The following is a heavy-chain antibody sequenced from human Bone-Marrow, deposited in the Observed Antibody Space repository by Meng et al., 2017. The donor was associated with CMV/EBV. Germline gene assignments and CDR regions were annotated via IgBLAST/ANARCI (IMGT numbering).Heavy chain of an antibody. Sequence: ASVKVSCKASGYTFTGYYMHWVRQAPGQGLEWMGWISPYNGNTNYEQNLQGRVTMTTDTSTSTAYMELRSLRSDDTAVYYCARRGYCSNSNCMRNAFDIWGQGTMVTVSS. CDR1: GYTFTGYY. D-gene: IGHD2-2*01. CDR2: ISPYNGNT. V-gene: IGHV1-18*04. J-gene: IGHJ3*02. CDR3: ARRGYCSNSNCMRNAFDI.